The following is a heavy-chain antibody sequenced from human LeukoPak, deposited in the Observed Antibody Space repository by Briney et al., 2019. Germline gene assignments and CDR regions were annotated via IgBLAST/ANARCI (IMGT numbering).Heavy chain of an antibody. D-gene: IGHD2-15*01. CDR3: ARRPPYCSGDNCYLRAFDI. CDR1: GGSISSYY. Sequence: SETLSLTCTVSGGSISSYYWSWIRQPPGKGLEWIGYIYYSGSTYYNPSLKSRVTISVDPSKNLFSLKLSSVTAADTAIYYCARRPPYCSGDNCYLRAFDIWGQGSMVTVSP. V-gene: IGHV4-59*08. J-gene: IGHJ3*02. CDR2: IYYSGST.